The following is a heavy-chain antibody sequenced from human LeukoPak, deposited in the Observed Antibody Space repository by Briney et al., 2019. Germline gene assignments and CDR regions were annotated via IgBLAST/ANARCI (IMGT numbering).Heavy chain of an antibody. Sequence: PGGSLRLSYAASGFTFSSYAMHWVRQAPGKGLEWVAVISYDGSNKYYADSVKGRFTISRDNSKNTLYLQMNSLRAEDTAVYYCARDSGMIVVVPAAMRNWGQGTLVTVSS. J-gene: IGHJ4*02. CDR1: GFTFSSYA. V-gene: IGHV3-30-3*01. CDR3: ARDSGMIVVVPAAMRN. D-gene: IGHD2-2*01. CDR2: ISYDGSNK.